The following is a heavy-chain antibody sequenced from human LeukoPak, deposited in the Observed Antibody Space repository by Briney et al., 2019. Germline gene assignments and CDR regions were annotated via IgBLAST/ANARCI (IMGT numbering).Heavy chain of an antibody. Sequence: GGSLRLSCAASGFTFSNYYMNWVRQAPGKGLEWVSYISSSGSPIYYADSVKRRFTISRDNAENSLYLQMNSLRVEDTAVYYCARASTTWYTPDYWGQGTLVTVSS. CDR1: GFTFSNYY. CDR3: ARASTTWYTPDY. D-gene: IGHD6-13*01. J-gene: IGHJ4*02. V-gene: IGHV3-11*04. CDR2: ISSSGSPI.